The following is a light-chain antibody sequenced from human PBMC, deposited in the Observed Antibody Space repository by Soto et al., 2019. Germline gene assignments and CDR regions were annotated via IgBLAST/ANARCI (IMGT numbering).Light chain of an antibody. CDR2: GAS. CDR1: QSVSSSY. CDR3: EQYGSSLPIT. J-gene: IGKJ5*01. Sequence: EIVLTQSLGSLSLSPGERAILSCRASQSVSSSYLAWYQQKPGQAPRLLIYGASSRATGIPDRFSGSGSGTDFALTISRLEPEDFAVYYCEQYGSSLPITFGQGTRLEIK. V-gene: IGKV3-20*01.